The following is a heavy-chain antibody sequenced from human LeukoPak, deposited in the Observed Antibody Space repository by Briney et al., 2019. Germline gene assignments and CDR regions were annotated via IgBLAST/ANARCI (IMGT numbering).Heavy chain of an antibody. CDR1: GYTFTNYG. V-gene: IGHV1-18*01. CDR2: ISGYNANT. J-gene: IGHJ4*02. D-gene: IGHD6-19*01. Sequence: ASVKVSCKASGYTFTNYGISWVRQAPGQGLEWMGWISGYNANTNYAQNLQGRVTMTTETSTSTAYMELRSLRSDDTAVYYCARDLSIAVAGYYFDYWGRGTLVTGSS. CDR3: ARDLSIAVAGYYFDY.